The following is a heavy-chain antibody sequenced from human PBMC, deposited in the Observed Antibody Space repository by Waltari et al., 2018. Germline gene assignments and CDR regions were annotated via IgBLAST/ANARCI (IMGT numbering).Heavy chain of an antibody. J-gene: IGHJ4*02. CDR2: ISWNREII. D-gene: IGHD2-21*02. CDR3: VKDVLSDCGGDCYSEH. V-gene: IGHV3-9*01. CDR1: GFTFEDYA. Sequence: EVQLVESGGGLVQPGRSLRLSCAASGFTFEDYAMHWVRQAPGKGLECVAGISWNREIIGYADSVQGRFTISRDNAKNSMFLQIHSLRPEDTALYYCVKDVLSDCGGDCYSEHWGQGTLLTVSS.